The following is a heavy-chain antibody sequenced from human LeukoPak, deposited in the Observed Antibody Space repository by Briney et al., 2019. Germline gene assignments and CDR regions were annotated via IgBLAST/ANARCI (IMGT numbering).Heavy chain of an antibody. J-gene: IGHJ4*02. Sequence: PGGSLRLSCAASGFTFSSYAMSWVRQAPGMGPEWVANIKEDGSEKNYVDSVKGRFTISRDNAENSVYLQMNDLRAEDTGVYYCVTKEPSTSGWSYWGQGTLVTVSS. CDR3: VTKEPSTSGWSY. CDR2: IKEDGSEK. D-gene: IGHD6-19*01. V-gene: IGHV3-7*01. CDR1: GFTFSSYA.